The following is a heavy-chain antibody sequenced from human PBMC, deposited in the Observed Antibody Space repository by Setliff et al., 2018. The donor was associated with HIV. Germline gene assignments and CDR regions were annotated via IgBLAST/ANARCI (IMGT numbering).Heavy chain of an antibody. CDR1: GGSFSGYY. CDR3: ARARYSGSYWDAFDI. Sequence: NPSETLSLTCAVYGGSFSGYYWSWIRQPPGKGLEWIGEINHSGSTNYNPSLKSRVTISVDTSKNQFSLKLSSVTAADTAVYYCARARYSGSYWDAFDIWGQGTMVTVSS. D-gene: IGHD1-26*01. CDR2: INHSGST. J-gene: IGHJ3*02. V-gene: IGHV4-34*01.